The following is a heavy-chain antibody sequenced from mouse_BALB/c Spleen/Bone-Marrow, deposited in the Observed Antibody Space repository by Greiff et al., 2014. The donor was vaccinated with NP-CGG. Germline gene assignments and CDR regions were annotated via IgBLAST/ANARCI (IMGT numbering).Heavy chain of an antibody. V-gene: IGHV1-37*01. CDR1: GYSFTGYF. CDR3: GRGNYDYDSWFGY. CDR2: INPYNGDP. D-gene: IGHD2-4*01. J-gene: IGHJ3*01. Sequence: EVQLQQSGPELVKPGASVKISCKASGYSFTGYFMNWMKQSHGKSLEWIGRINPYNGDPFYNQKFKGKATLTVDKSSSTAHMELLSLTSEDSAVYYGGRGNYDYDSWFGYWGQGTLVTVSA.